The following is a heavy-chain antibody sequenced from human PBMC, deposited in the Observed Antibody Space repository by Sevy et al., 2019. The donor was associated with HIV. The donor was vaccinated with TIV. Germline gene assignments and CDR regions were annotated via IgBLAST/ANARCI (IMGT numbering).Heavy chain of an antibody. J-gene: IGHJ4*02. Sequence: GGSLRLSCAASGFTFDDYTMHWVRQAPGKGLEWVSLISWDGGSTYYADSVKGRFTISRDNSKNSLYLQMNSLRTEDTALYYCAKEYSSSRRGYFDYWGQGTLVTVSS. CDR1: GFTFDDYT. CDR3: AKEYSSSRRGYFDY. D-gene: IGHD6-13*01. V-gene: IGHV3-43*01. CDR2: ISWDGGST.